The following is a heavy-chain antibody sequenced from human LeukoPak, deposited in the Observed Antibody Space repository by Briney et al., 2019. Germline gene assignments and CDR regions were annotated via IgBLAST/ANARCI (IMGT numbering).Heavy chain of an antibody. V-gene: IGHV4-59*01. CDR3: ARDGFGYLTGYSAGAFDI. J-gene: IGHJ3*02. D-gene: IGHD3-9*01. Sequence: SETLSLTCTVSGGSISSYYWSWIRQPPGKGLEWIGYIYYSGSTNYNPSLKSRVTISVDTSKNQFSLKLSSVTAADTAVYYCARDGFGYLTGYSAGAFDIWGQGTMVTVSS. CDR1: GGSISSYY. CDR2: IYYSGST.